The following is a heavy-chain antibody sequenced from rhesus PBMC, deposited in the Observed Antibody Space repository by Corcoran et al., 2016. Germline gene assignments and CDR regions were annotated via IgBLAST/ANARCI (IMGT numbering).Heavy chain of an antibody. CDR3: ARRSSNYWYFDL. CDR2: IYGSGSST. Sequence: QLQLQESGPGLVKPSETLSVTCAVSGGSISSNYWSWIRQPPGKGLEWIGRIYGSGSSTKSNPSLKSRVTLSVATSKNQLSLKLSSVTAADTAVYYCARRSSNYWYFDLWGPGTPITISS. V-gene: IGHV4-169*01. CDR1: GGSISSNY. D-gene: IGHD4-23*01. J-gene: IGHJ2*01.